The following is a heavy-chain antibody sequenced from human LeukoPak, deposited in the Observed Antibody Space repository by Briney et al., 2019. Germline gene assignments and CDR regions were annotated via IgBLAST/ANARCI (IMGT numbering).Heavy chain of an antibody. D-gene: IGHD3-10*01. CDR2: INHSGST. J-gene: IGHJ4*02. Sequence: SETLSLTCAVYGGSFSGYYWSWIRQPPGKGLEWIGEINHSGSTNYNPSLKSRVTISVDTSKNQFSLKLSSVTAADTAVYYCARGRLWFGGGRNFDYWGQGTLVTVSS. V-gene: IGHV4-34*01. CDR1: GGSFSGYY. CDR3: ARGRLWFGGGRNFDY.